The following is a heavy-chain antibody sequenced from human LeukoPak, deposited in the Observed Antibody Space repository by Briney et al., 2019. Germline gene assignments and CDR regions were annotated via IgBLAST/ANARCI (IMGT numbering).Heavy chain of an antibody. CDR2: MNPNSGNT. Sequence: GASVKVSCKASGYTFTSYDINWVRQATGQGLEWMGRMNPNSGNTGYAQKFQGRVTMTRNNSISTAYMELSSLRSEDTAVYYCARVDCSSTSCFNWFDPWGQGTLVSVCS. CDR1: GYTFTSYD. J-gene: IGHJ5*02. D-gene: IGHD2-2*01. V-gene: IGHV1-8*01. CDR3: ARVDCSSTSCFNWFDP.